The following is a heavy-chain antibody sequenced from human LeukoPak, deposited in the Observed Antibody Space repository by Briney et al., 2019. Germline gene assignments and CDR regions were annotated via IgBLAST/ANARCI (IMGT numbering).Heavy chain of an antibody. D-gene: IGHD6-19*01. CDR1: GFTFRSYG. CDR3: AKEDSAWRHFDY. Sequence: GGSLRLSCVASGFTFRSYGMHWVRQAPGKGLEGVAVISFDGSNKYYVDSVKGRFTISRDNSKNTFYLQMNSLRAEDTAVYYCAKEDSAWRHFDYWGQGTLVTVSS. CDR2: ISFDGSNK. V-gene: IGHV3-30*18. J-gene: IGHJ4*02.